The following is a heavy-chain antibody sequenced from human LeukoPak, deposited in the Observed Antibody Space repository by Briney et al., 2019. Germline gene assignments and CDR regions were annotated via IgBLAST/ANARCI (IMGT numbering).Heavy chain of an antibody. CDR3: AKDYVSGDGYWDFDY. CDR1: GFTFSSYS. CDR2: ISSSSSYI. J-gene: IGHJ4*02. D-gene: IGHD5-24*01. Sequence: GGSLRLSCAASGFTFSSYSMNWVRQAPGKGLEWVSSISSSSSYIYYADSVKGRFTISGDNSKNTVDLQMNSLRVEDTAVYYCAKDYVSGDGYWDFDYWGQGTLVTVSS. V-gene: IGHV3-21*04.